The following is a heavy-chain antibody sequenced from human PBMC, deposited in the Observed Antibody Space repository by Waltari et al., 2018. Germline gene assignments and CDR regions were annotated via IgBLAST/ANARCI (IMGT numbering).Heavy chain of an antibody. CDR1: CGPITSTQPY. J-gene: IGHJ3*01. CDR3: ATYIGASVGTAAFDV. D-gene: IGHD1-1*01. V-gene: IGHV4-39*01. Sequence: QLQLQESGPGLVKPSETLSLPCSVSCGPITSTQPYWGWIRQPPGQGLEWIGTISYNGATYNSPSLRGRVTVSRDTSMNQLSLKLGSVTAADTAVYYCATYIGASVGTAAFDVWGQGTMVTVSS. CDR2: ISYNGAT.